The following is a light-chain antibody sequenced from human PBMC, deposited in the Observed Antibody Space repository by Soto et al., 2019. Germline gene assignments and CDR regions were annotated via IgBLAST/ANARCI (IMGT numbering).Light chain of an antibody. CDR3: MQRLEFPLT. CDR2: TVS. J-gene: IGKJ4*01. Sequence: DIVMTQIPLSLPVTPGEPASISCRSSQSLLDSDDGRTYLDWYLQKPGQSPQLLIYTVSFRASGVPDRFSGSGSGTDFTLKISREVAEDVGVYYCMQRLEFPLTFGGGTRLEIK. CDR1: QSLLDSDDGRTY. V-gene: IGKV2-40*01.